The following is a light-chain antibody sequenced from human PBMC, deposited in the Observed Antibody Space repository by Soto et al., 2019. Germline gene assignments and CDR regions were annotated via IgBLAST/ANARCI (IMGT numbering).Light chain of an antibody. J-gene: IGKJ1*01. Sequence: DIQMTQSPSSLSASVGDRVTITCRASQGSSNYLAWYQQKAGKVPKLLIYAASALHSGVPSRFSGRGSGTDFTLTISNLQPEDVATYYCQKYNSAPTWTFGQGTKVEIK. CDR3: QKYNSAPTWT. CDR2: AAS. CDR1: QGSSNY. V-gene: IGKV1-27*01.